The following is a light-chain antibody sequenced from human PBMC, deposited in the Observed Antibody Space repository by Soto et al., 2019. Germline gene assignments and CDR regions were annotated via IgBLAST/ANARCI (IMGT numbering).Light chain of an antibody. CDR1: QSVSSY. J-gene: IGKJ5*01. Sequence: EIVLTQSPSTLSFSPLERATLSGRASQSVSSYLAWYQQKPGQAPRLLIYDASNRATGIPARFSGSGSGTDFTLTISSLEPEDFAVYYCQQRSNPITFGQGTRLEIK. V-gene: IGKV3-11*01. CDR2: DAS. CDR3: QQRSNPIT.